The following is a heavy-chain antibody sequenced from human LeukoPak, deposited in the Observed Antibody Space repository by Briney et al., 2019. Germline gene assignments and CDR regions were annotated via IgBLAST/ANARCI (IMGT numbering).Heavy chain of an antibody. Sequence: GRSLRLSCAASGFTFSNYGMHWVRQAPGKGLEWVALIWYDGSNKYYADSVKGRFTISRDNSKNTLYLQMNSLRAEDTAVYYCAGRYYNVFDYWGQGTLVTVSS. D-gene: IGHD3-10*01. CDR1: GFTFSNYG. V-gene: IGHV3-33*01. CDR3: AGRYYNVFDY. J-gene: IGHJ4*02. CDR2: IWYDGSNK.